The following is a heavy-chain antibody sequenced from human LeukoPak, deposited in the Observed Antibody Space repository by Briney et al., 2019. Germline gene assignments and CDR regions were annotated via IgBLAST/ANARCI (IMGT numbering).Heavy chain of an antibody. CDR1: GFTFSDYY. CDR3: ARPRYYYDSSGYSL. CDR2: ISSSGSTI. J-gene: IGHJ4*02. D-gene: IGHD3-22*01. Sequence: KPGGSLRLSCAASGFTFSDYYMSWIRQAPGKGLEWVSYISSSGSTIYYADSVKGRFTISGDNAKNSLYLQMNSLRAEDTAVYYCARPRYYYDSSGYSLWGQGTLVTVSS. V-gene: IGHV3-11*01.